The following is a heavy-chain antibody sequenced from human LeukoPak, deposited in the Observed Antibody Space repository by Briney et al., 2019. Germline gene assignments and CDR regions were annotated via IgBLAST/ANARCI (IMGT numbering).Heavy chain of an antibody. Sequence: GGCLRLSCAASGFTSSSYGMSWVCQAPGKGLEWVSTISSSGGSTYYADSVKGRFTISRDNSKNTLYLQMNSLRAEDTAVYYCARRYCTSTSCSYFDYWGQGTLVTVSS. CDR3: ARRYCTSTSCSYFDY. CDR2: ISSSGGST. D-gene: IGHD2-2*01. CDR1: GFTSSSYG. J-gene: IGHJ4*02. V-gene: IGHV3-23*01.